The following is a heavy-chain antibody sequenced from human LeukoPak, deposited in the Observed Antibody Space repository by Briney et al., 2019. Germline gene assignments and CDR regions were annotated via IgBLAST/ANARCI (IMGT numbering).Heavy chain of an antibody. Sequence: GGSLRLSCAASGFTFDDYAMHWVRQAPGKGLEWVSLISWDGGSTYYADSVKGRFTISRDNSKNSLYLQMNSLRAEDTALYYCARANFDWLLFFDYWGQGTLVTVPS. CDR1: GFTFDDYA. D-gene: IGHD3-9*01. V-gene: IGHV3-43D*03. J-gene: IGHJ4*02. CDR3: ARANFDWLLFFDY. CDR2: ISWDGGST.